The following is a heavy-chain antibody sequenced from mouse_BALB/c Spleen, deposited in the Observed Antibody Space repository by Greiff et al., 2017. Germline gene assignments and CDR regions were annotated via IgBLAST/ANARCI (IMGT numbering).Heavy chain of an antibody. Sequence: DVMLVESGGGLVQPGGSRKLSCAASGFTFSDYGMAWVRQAPGKGPEWVAFISNLAYSIYYADTVTGRFTISRENAKNTLYLEMSSLRSEDTAMYDCARDEGGLAWFAYWGQGTLVTVSA. CDR3: ARDEGGLAWFAY. J-gene: IGHJ3*01. CDR1: GFTFSDYG. CDR2: ISNLAYSI. V-gene: IGHV5-15*02.